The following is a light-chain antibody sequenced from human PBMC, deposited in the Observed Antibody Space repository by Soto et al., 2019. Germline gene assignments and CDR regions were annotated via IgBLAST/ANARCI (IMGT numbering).Light chain of an antibody. Sequence: EIVFTQCPGTLSLSPGERATLSCRGSHSVTRYVAWYQQKPGQAPRLLISDASGRATGIPDRFSGSGSETDFSLTINRLEPEDFAVYYCQQYGSSPPVTFGQGTRLEIK. CDR2: DAS. J-gene: IGKJ5*01. CDR3: QQYGSSPPVT. V-gene: IGKV3-20*01. CDR1: HSVTRY.